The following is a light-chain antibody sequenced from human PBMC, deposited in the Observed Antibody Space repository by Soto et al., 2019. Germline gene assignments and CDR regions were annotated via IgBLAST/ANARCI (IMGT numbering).Light chain of an antibody. CDR2: GAS. Sequence: EIVLTQSPVTLSLSPGERATLSCRASQSVTSYLAWYQHKPGQPPRLLIFGASYRATGIPARFSGRGSGTEFTLTISSLQSEDFAVYYCQQYNNWPRTFGQGTKVDIK. J-gene: IGKJ1*01. CDR1: QSVTSY. CDR3: QQYNNWPRT. V-gene: IGKV3D-15*01.